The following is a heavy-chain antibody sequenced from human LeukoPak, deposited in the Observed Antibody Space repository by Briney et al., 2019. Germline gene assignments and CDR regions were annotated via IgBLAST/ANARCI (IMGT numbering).Heavy chain of an antibody. CDR2: IYPSGNT. CDR1: RYSISSAYY. J-gene: IGHJ4*02. CDR3: ASKRSGYYSGFFDY. D-gene: IGHD3-22*01. Sequence: SETLSLTCTVSRYSISSAYYWGWIRQAPGKGLEWIGTIYPSGNTYYNPSLKSRVTISLDTSKNQFSLRLSSLTAADTAVYYCASKRSGYYSGFFDYWGQGTLVTVSS. V-gene: IGHV4-38-2*02.